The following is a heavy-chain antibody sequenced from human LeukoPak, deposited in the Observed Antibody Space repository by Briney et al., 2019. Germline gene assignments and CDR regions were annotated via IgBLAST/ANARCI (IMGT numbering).Heavy chain of an antibody. CDR3: ARDRLEAVADDDYFDY. J-gene: IGHJ4*02. Sequence: GGSLRLSCVASGFTFSSYWMHWVRQAPGKGPEWVALIWYDGSNKYYGDSVKGRFTISRDNSKNTVYLQMNSLRVEDTAVYYCARDRLEAVADDDYFDYWGQGTLVTVSS. CDR2: IWYDGSNK. CDR1: GFTFSSYW. V-gene: IGHV3-33*08. D-gene: IGHD6-19*01.